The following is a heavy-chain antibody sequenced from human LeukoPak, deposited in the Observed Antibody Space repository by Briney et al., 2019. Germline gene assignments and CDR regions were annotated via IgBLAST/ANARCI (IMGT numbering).Heavy chain of an antibody. V-gene: IGHV3-23*01. CDR1: GFPFTNYA. CDR2: VSGSGGAT. D-gene: IGHD1-14*01. Sequence: GGSLRLSCAVSGFPFTNYAMSWVRQAPGKGLEWVAAVSGSGGATYYVDSVKGRFTISRDNSKNTLYLEMNSLRAEDTALYYCTKSNREFDPWGQGILVTVSS. CDR3: TKSNREFDP. J-gene: IGHJ5*02.